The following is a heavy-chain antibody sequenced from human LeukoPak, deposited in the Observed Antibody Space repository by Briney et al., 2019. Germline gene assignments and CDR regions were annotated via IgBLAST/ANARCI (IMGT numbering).Heavy chain of an antibody. Sequence: PGRSLRLSCAASRFTFSTYGMHWVRQAPGKGLEWVAVISYDGSNKYYADSVKGRFTISRDNSKNTLYLQIDSLKVEDTAVYYCAKDADSSTWYLRYFDYWGQGTLVTVSS. J-gene: IGHJ4*02. CDR1: RFTFSTYG. V-gene: IGHV3-30*18. D-gene: IGHD6-13*01. CDR2: ISYDGSNK. CDR3: AKDADSSTWYLRYFDY.